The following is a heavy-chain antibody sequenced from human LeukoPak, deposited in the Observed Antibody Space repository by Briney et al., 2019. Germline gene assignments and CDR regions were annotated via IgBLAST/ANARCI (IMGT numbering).Heavy chain of an antibody. Sequence: PGGSLRLSCAASGFTFSAYSMSWIRQAPGKGLEWVSYITNSGTIIYHADSAKGRFTISRDNAKNSLYLKMSSLRDEDTALYYCARVSSEDWFAPWGQGTLVTVSS. CDR2: ITNSGTII. J-gene: IGHJ5*02. V-gene: IGHV3-11*01. CDR1: GFTFSAYS. CDR3: ARVSSEDWFAP.